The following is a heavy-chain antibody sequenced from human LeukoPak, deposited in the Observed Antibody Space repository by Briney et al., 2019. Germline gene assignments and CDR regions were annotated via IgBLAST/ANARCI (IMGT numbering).Heavy chain of an antibody. V-gene: IGHV3-30*02. CDR2: IRYDGSNK. CDR1: GFTFSSYG. D-gene: IGHD2-15*01. J-gene: IGHJ3*02. CDR3: AKVPGSFDAFDI. Sequence: GGSLRLSCAASGFTFSSYGMHWVRQALGKGLEWVAFIRYDGSNKYYADSVKGRFTISRDNSKNTLYLQMNSLRAEDTAVYYCAKVPGSFDAFDIWGQGTMVTVSS.